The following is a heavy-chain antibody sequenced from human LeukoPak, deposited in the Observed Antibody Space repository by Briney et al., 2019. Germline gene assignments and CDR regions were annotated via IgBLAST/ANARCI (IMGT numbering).Heavy chain of an antibody. CDR1: GGSFSGYY. Sequence: PSETLSLTCAVYGGSFSGYYWSWIRQPPGKGLEWIGEINHSGSTNYNPSLKSRVTISVDTSKNQFSLKLSSVTAADTAVYYCARGRRIAAARTSHFDYWGQGTLVTVSS. V-gene: IGHV4-34*01. CDR3: ARGRRIAAARTSHFDY. J-gene: IGHJ4*02. CDR2: INHSGST. D-gene: IGHD6-13*01.